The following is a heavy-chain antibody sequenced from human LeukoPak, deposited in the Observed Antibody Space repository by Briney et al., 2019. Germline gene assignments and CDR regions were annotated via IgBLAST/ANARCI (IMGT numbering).Heavy chain of an antibody. D-gene: IGHD3-22*01. CDR3: ASYYDSSGYFFSPDY. J-gene: IGHJ4*02. Sequence: SVKVSCKASGGTFSSYAISWVRQAPGQGLEWMGGIIPIFGTANYAQKFQGRVTITADESTSTAYMELSSLRSEDTAVYYCASYYDSSGYFFSPDYWGQGTLVTVSS. CDR1: GGTFSSYA. CDR2: IIPIFGTA. V-gene: IGHV1-69*01.